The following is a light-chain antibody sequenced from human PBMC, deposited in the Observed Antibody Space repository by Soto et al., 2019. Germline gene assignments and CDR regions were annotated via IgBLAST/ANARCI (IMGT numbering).Light chain of an antibody. V-gene: IGKV1-39*01. CDR1: QTISTY. CDR3: QQGYSIHVLP. CDR2: DVS. Sequence: DIQMTQSPSSLSASVGDRVTISCRASQTISTYLHWYQHKPGRAPRLLISDVSTLQSGVPGRFRGSGSETQLTVTMNYLHPEDFANYYRQQGYSIHVLPLGGGAKVHIQ. J-gene: IGKJ4*01.